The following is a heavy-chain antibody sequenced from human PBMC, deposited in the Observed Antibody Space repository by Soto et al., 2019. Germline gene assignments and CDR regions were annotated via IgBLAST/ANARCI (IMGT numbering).Heavy chain of an antibody. Sequence: PSETLSLTCAVSGGSISSSSWWSWVRQPPGKGLEWIGEIYHYGSTNYNPSLKSRVTISIDKSKNHFSLKLSSLTAAVTAVYYCVRVPPRGFASGTWCDPWSQGTLVTVS. CDR1: GGSISSSSW. V-gene: IGHV4-4*02. D-gene: IGHD1-1*01. CDR2: IYHYGST. J-gene: IGHJ5*02. CDR3: VRVPPRGFASGTWCDP.